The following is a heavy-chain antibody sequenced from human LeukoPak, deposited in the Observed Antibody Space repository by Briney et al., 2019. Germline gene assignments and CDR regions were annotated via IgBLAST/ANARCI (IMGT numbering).Heavy chain of an antibody. CDR1: GGSISSGDYY. CDR2: VYYRGNT. V-gene: IGHV4-30-4*01. CDR3: ARVAAHWFDP. J-gene: IGHJ5*02. Sequence: SETLSPTCTVSGGSISSGDYYWGWLRQSPGKGLEWIGFVYYRGNTYYNPSLKSRVTISIETDKNQFSLRLSSVTAADTAVYYCARVAAHWFDPWGQGTLVTVSS. D-gene: IGHD6-25*01.